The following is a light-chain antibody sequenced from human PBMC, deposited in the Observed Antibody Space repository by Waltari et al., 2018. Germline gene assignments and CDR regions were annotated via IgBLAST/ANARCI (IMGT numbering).Light chain of an antibody. Sequence: ERATLSCRASQSVSSSYLAWYQQKPGQAPRLLLYGASNRATGIPDRFSGSASGTDFTLTISSLESEDFAVYHCQQYGSLPYTFGQGTKLEIK. CDR3: QQYGSLPYT. CDR1: QSVSSSY. V-gene: IGKV3-20*01. J-gene: IGKJ2*01. CDR2: GAS.